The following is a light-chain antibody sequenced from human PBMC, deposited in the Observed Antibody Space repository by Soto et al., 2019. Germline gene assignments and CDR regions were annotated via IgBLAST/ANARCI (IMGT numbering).Light chain of an antibody. CDR2: WAS. CDR3: QQYYSAPLT. J-gene: IGKJ4*01. Sequence: DIVMTQSPDSLAVSLGEGATINCKSSQSVLYSPNNKNYLAWYQQKPGQPPKLLIYWASTRESGVPDRFSGSGSGTNFTLTISSLQAEDVAVYYCQQYYSAPLTFGGGTKVEIK. CDR1: QSVLYSPNNKNY. V-gene: IGKV4-1*01.